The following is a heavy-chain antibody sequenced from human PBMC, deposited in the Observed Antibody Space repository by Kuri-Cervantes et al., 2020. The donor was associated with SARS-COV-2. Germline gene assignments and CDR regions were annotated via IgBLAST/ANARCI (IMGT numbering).Heavy chain of an antibody. CDR1: GFTFDDYA. CDR3: ARDGTVGY. Sequence: SLKISCAASGFTFDDYAMHWVRQAPGKGLEWVSGISWNSGSIGYADSVKGRFTISRDNAKNSLYLQMNSLRAEDTAVYYCARDGTVGYWGQGTLVTVSS. J-gene: IGHJ4*02. CDR2: ISWNSGSI. V-gene: IGHV3-9*01. D-gene: IGHD4-23*01.